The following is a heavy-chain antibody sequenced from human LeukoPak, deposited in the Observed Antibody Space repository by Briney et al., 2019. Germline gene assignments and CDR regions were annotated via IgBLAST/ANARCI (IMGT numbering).Heavy chain of an antibody. V-gene: IGHV4-59*01. CDR2: IYYSGST. CDR3: ARAPTMVVTSFDY. D-gene: IGHD4-23*01. CDR1: GGSISSYY. Sequence: SETLSLTCTVSGGSISSYYWSWLRQPPGKGLEWIGYIYYSGSTNYNPSLKSRVTISVDTSKNQFSLKLSSVTAADTAVYYCARAPTMVVTSFDYWGQGTLVTVSS. J-gene: IGHJ4*02.